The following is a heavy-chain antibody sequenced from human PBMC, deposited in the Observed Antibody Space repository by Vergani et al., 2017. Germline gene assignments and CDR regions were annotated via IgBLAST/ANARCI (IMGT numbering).Heavy chain of an antibody. CDR3: ARLYGRDSSGSKYFDY. V-gene: IGHV5-51*01. CDR2: IHPADSDT. Sequence: EVQLVQSGAEVKKPGESLKISCQISRYSFNNYWIGWVRQMTGKGLEWMGIIHPADSDTRYSPSFQGQVTISGDKSISTAYLQRSSLRASDSAMYYCARLYGRDSSGSKYFDYWGQGTLVTVSS. CDR1: RYSFNNYW. J-gene: IGHJ4*02. D-gene: IGHD3-22*01.